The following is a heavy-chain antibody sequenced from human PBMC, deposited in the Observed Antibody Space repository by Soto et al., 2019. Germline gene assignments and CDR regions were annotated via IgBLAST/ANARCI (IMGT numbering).Heavy chain of an antibody. V-gene: IGHV3-7*02. CDR2: INSDGSGK. J-gene: IGHJ4*02. CDR1: GFSLINFW. Sequence: GGSLRLSCAASGFSLINFWMAWVRQTGKGLEWVANINSDGSGKYYVDSVEGRFTISRDNAKNSLYLEMNSLRVEDSAVYYCVRVYRYAQNDYWGQGAQVTVS. D-gene: IGHD3-16*02. CDR3: VRVYRYAQNDY.